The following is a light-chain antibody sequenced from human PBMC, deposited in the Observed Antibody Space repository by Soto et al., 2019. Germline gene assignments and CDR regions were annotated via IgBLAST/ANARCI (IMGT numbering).Light chain of an antibody. CDR3: QQRYSTPPWT. V-gene: IGKV1-39*01. J-gene: IGKJ1*01. CDR1: QSIVTY. Sequence: DIQMTQSPSSLSASVGDRVTITCRASQSIVTYLNWYLQKPGKAPKLLIYAASNLQSGVPSRFSGSGSGTDFTLTISSLQPEDFATYFCQQRYSTPPWTFGQGTKVDIK. CDR2: AAS.